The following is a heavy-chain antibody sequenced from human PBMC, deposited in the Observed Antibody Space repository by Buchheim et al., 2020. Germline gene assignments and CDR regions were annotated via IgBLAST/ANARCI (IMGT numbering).Heavy chain of an antibody. CDR2: LSGSGGGT. CDR3: AKDRVQGIDGDYDY. D-gene: IGHD2-8*01. Sequence: EVQLVESGGGLVQPGGSLRLSCAASGFTFSSYAMGWVRKAPGKGLEWVSALSGSGGGTYYADSVKGRFTISRDISKTTLYLQMNSLRAEDTAVYFCAKDRVQGIDGDYDYWGQGTL. V-gene: IGHV3-23*04. J-gene: IGHJ4*02. CDR1: GFTFSSYA.